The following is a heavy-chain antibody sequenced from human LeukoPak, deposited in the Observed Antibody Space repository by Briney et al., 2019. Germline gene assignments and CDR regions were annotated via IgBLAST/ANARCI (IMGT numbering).Heavy chain of an antibody. J-gene: IGHJ6*02. CDR2: IYYSGST. D-gene: IGHD3-10*01. V-gene: IGHV4-39*02. CDR1: DGSISSSTYY. CDR3: ARDPGASHRYGMDV. Sequence: SETLSLTCTVSDGSISSSTYYWGWLRQPPGKGLEWIGSIYYSGSTYYNPSLKSRVTMSVDTSKNQFSLKLSSVTAADTAVYYCARDPGASHRYGMDVWGQGTTVTVSS.